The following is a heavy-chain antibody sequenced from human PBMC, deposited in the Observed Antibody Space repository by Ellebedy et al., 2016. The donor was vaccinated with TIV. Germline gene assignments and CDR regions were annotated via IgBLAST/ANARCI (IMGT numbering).Heavy chain of an antibody. V-gene: IGHV3-9*01. Sequence: SLKISCAASGFTFDDYAMHWVRQAPGKGLEWVSGISWNSGSVGYADSVKGRFTISRDNAKNSLYLQMNSLRAEDTALYYCAKGRATMDRGVSWNGRDVWGQGTTVTVSS. J-gene: IGHJ6*02. D-gene: IGHD3-10*01. CDR3: AKGRATMDRGVSWNGRDV. CDR1: GFTFDDYA. CDR2: ISWNSGSV.